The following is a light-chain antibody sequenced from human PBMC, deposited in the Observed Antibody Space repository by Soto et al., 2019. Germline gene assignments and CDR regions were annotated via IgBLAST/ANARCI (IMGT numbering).Light chain of an antibody. CDR1: QSISSW. V-gene: IGKV1-5*03. CDR3: QQYNDKWT. J-gene: IGKJ1*01. CDR2: KAS. Sequence: DIQMTQSPSTLSASVGDRVTITCRASQSISSWLAWYQQKPGQAPKLLIYKASTLQSGVTSRFSGSGSGTEFTLALSSLQRDDSATYYCQQYNDKWTFGQGTKVEIK.